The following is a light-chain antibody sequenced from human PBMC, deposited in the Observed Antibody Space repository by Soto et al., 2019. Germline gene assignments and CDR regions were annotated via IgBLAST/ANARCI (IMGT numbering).Light chain of an antibody. CDR3: AAWDDSLNGPV. CDR2: YDD. CDR1: NSNIGNNA. Sequence: QSMLTQPPSVSVAPGQRVTISCSGSNSNIGNNAVNWYQQLPGKAPKLLIHYDDRVPSGVSDRFSGSKSGTSASLAISALQSEDEADYYCAAWDDSLNGPVFGGGTKLTVL. J-gene: IGLJ3*02. V-gene: IGLV1-36*01.